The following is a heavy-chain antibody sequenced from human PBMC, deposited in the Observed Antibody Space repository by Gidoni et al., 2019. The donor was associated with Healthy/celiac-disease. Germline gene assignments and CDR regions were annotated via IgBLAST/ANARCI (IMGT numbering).Heavy chain of an antibody. V-gene: IGHV4-38-2*01. Sequence: QVQLQESGPGLVKPSETLSLPCAVSGYSISSGYYWGWIRQPPGKGLEWIGSIYHSGSTYYNPSLKSRVTISVDTSKNQFSLKLSSVTAADTAVYYCARVLGIAAAGGAIDPWGQGTLVTVSS. CDR1: GYSISSGYY. CDR2: IYHSGST. CDR3: ARVLGIAAAGGAIDP. J-gene: IGHJ5*02. D-gene: IGHD6-13*01.